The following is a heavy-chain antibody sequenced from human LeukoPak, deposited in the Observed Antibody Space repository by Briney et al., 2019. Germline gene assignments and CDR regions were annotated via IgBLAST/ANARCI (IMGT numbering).Heavy chain of an antibody. CDR3: AKTYYYDSSGYYYENAFDI. V-gene: IGHV3-48*03. CDR1: GFTFSSAE. D-gene: IGHD3-22*01. CDR2: ISYGGSTI. J-gene: IGHJ3*02. Sequence: PGGSLRLSCVASGFTFSSAEMNWVRQAPGKGLEWVSYISYGGSTIYYADSVKGRFTISRDNAKNSLYLQMNSLRAEVTAVYYCAKTYYYDSSGYYYENAFDIWGQGTMVTVSS.